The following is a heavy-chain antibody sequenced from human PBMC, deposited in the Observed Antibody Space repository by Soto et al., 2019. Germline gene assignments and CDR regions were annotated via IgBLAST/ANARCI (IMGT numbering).Heavy chain of an antibody. D-gene: IGHD6-13*01. V-gene: IGHV3-23*01. J-gene: IGHJ4*02. Sequence: EVQLLESGGGLVQPGGSLRLSCVVSGFTFSSHSMSWVRQAPGKGLEWVSSISTSGSGTYHAESVKGRFAISRHNPKNTLLLQMNNLSADDTAEYYCDRVSSELGYWGKGTLVTDSS. CDR3: DRVSSELGY. CDR1: GFTFSSHS. CDR2: ISTSGSGT.